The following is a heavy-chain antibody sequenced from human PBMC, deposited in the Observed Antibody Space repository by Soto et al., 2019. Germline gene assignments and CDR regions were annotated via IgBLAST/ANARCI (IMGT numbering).Heavy chain of an antibody. CDR2: ISGASTDI. CDR1: GFSFSSYT. J-gene: IGHJ3*02. Sequence: GGSLRLSCAASGFSFSSYTLNWFRQAPEKGLEWVSSISGASTDIYYTDLVKGRFTISRDNVKNSLFLQMNSLRAEDTAVYYCARESDPAKAFDIWGQGTMVTV. CDR3: ARESDPAKAFDI. V-gene: IGHV3-21*01.